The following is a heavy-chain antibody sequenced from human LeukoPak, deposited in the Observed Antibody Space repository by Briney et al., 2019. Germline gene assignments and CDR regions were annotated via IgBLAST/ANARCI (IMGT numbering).Heavy chain of an antibody. D-gene: IGHD4-17*01. CDR3: AKAAYGDYVNWFDP. CDR2: IAASSGST. Sequence: GGSPRLSCAASGFTFRNYAMNWVRQAPGKGLEWISSIAASSGSTYYADSVKGRFTISRDNSKNTLYLQMNSLRAEDTALYYCAKAAYGDYVNWFDPWGQGTLVTVSS. J-gene: IGHJ5*02. CDR1: GFTFRNYA. V-gene: IGHV3-23*01.